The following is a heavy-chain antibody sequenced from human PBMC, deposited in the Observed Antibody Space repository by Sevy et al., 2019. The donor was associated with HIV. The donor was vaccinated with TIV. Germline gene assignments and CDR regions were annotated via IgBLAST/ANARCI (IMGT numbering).Heavy chain of an antibody. Sequence: ASVKVSCKASGYTFTGYYMHWVRQAPGQGLEWMGWINPNSGGTNYAQKFQGRVTMTRDTSISTAYMELGRLRSDDTAVDYCAREIAVAGTWGGDYWGQGTLVTVSS. CDR3: AREIAVAGTWGGDY. V-gene: IGHV1-2*02. J-gene: IGHJ4*02. CDR2: INPNSGGT. D-gene: IGHD6-19*01. CDR1: GYTFTGYY.